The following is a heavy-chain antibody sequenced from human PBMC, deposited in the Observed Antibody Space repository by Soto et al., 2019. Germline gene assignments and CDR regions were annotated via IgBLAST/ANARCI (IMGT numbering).Heavy chain of an antibody. V-gene: IGHV4-4*02. CDR1: GGSISSTDW. J-gene: IGHJ4*02. CDR2: IYNIGTT. CDR3: AVPGAGDFDY. Sequence: QVQLQESGPGLVKPSGTLSLTCAVSGGSISSTDWWTWVRQPPGKGQEWIGEIYNIGTTNYSPSLNSRVTITLDKSKIHFSLTLRSVIAADTAVYYCAVPGAGDFDYWGQGALVTVSS. D-gene: IGHD6-13*01.